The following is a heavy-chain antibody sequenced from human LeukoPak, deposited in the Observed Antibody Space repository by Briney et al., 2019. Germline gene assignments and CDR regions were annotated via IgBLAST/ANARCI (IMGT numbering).Heavy chain of an antibody. J-gene: IGHJ4*02. V-gene: IGHV1-69*04. CDR3: ERDQGGYVVY. CDR2: IIPILGIA. D-gene: IGHD5-12*01. CDR1: GGTFSSYA. Sequence: SVKVSCKASGGTFSSYAISWVRQAPGQGLEWRGRIIPILGIANYAQKFQGRVTITADKSTSTACMELSSLRSEDTAVYYCERDQGGYVVYWGQGTLVTVSS.